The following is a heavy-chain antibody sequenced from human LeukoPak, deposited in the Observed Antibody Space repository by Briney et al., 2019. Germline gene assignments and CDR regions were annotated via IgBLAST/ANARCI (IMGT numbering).Heavy chain of an antibody. CDR2: IYYSGGT. J-gene: IGHJ4*02. D-gene: IGHD2-2*01. CDR3: ASGNQLLSPFLVDY. Sequence: SETLSLTCTVSGDSISSYYWSWIRQPPGKGLEWIRYIYYSGGTNYNPSLKSRVTISVDTSKNQFSLKLSSVTAADTAVYYCASGNQLLSPFLVDYWGQGTLVTVSS. V-gene: IGHV4-59*08. CDR1: GDSISSYY.